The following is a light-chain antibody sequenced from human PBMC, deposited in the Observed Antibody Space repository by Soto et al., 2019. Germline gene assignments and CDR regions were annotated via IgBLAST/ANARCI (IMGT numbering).Light chain of an antibody. CDR2: HAS. J-gene: IGKJ1*01. CDR3: QHYNSYGT. V-gene: IGKV1-5*01. Sequence: DIHMTPSPSPLPASLWDRVTLTCRASQSIDRWLAWYQQKPGKAPKILIYHASSLETGVPSRFSGSGSGTEFTLTISSLQPDDFATYYCQHYNSYGTFGQGTKVDIK. CDR1: QSIDRW.